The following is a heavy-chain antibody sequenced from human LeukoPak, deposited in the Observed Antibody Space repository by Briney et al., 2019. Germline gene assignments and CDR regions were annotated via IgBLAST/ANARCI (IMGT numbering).Heavy chain of an antibody. V-gene: IGHV3-23*01. D-gene: IGHD3-22*01. CDR1: GFTFSSYG. CDR2: ISGSGGST. Sequence: GGSLRLSCAASGFTFSSYGMSWVRQAPGKGLEWVSAISGSGGSTYYADSVKGRFTISRDNSKNTVHLQMNSLRAEDTAMYYCARRAGDYSHPYDYWGQGTLVTVSS. CDR3: ARRAGDYSHPYDY. J-gene: IGHJ4*02.